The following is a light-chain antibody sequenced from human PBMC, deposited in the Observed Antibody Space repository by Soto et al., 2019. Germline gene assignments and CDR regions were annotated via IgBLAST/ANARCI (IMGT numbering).Light chain of an antibody. V-gene: IGKV1-5*03. Sequence: DIQMTQSPSTLSGSVGDRVTITCRASQTISSWLAWYQQKPGKAPKLLIYKASTLKSGVPSRFSCSGSGTEFTLTISSLQPEDFATYYCQQLRDYPITFGQGTRLEIK. CDR2: KAS. J-gene: IGKJ5*01. CDR3: QQLRDYPIT. CDR1: QTISSW.